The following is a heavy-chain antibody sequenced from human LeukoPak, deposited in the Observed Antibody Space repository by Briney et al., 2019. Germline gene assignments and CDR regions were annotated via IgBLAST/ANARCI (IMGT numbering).Heavy chain of an antibody. J-gene: IGHJ4*02. Sequence: ASVKVSCKASGYTFTSYYMHWVRQAPGQGLEWMGIINPSGGSTSYAQKFQGRVTMTRDTSTSTVYMELSSLRSEDTAVYYCARDKFDTDYGGPFDYWGQGTLVTVSS. CDR1: GYTFTSYY. CDR3: ARDKFDTDYGGPFDY. CDR2: INPSGGST. V-gene: IGHV1-46*01. D-gene: IGHD4-23*01.